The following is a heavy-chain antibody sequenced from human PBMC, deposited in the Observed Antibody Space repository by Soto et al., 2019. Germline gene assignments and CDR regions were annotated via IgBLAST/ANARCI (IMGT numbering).Heavy chain of an antibody. CDR3: ATVSTALVWWGYDY. D-gene: IGHD1-26*01. CDR2: SIPIFGTG. Sequence: SGKVSCKASGGTFSSYAISWVRQAPGQGLEWMGGSIPIFGTGNYAQKFQGRVTSTADESTSTAYMELSSMRFEDTAVSYSATVSTALVWWGYDYWRQGTLVTVSS. J-gene: IGHJ4*02. CDR1: GGTFSSYA. V-gene: IGHV1-69*13.